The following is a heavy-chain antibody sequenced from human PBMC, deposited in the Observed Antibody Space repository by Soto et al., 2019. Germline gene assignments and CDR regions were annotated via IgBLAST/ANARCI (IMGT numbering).Heavy chain of an antibody. D-gene: IGHD3-22*01. CDR2: ISTNGGST. CDR3: VKGEYYYDSSGYYPFDY. V-gene: IGHV3-64D*06. CDR1: GFTFSIYA. Sequence: EVQLVESGGGLVQPGGSLRLSCSASGFTFSIYAMHWVRQAPGKGLVYVSSISTNGGSTDYADSVKGRFTISRDNSKNTVYLQMSSLRVEDTAVYYCVKGEYYYDSSGYYPFDYWGQGTLVTVSS. J-gene: IGHJ4*02.